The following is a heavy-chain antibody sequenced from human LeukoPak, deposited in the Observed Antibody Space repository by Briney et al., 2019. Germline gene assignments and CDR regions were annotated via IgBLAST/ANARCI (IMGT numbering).Heavy chain of an antibody. V-gene: IGHV3-23*01. Sequence: GGSLRLSSAAPAFTFSSYAMSWVPQGPGKGRVWVSAITGSGGSTYYAGSAKGRFTISRDNSKNTLYLQMNSLRAEDTAVYYCRGDYVDYWGQGTLVTVSS. CDR2: ITGSGGST. J-gene: IGHJ4*02. CDR1: AFTFSSYA. CDR3: RGDYVDY.